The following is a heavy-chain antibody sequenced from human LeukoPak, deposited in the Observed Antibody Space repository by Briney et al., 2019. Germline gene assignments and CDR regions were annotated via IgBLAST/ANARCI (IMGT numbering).Heavy chain of an antibody. CDR2: IRYDGSNK. CDR1: GFTFSSYG. D-gene: IGHD3-3*01. J-gene: IGHJ4*02. V-gene: IGHV3-30*02. CDR3: AKEGAALEWLLPPTDY. Sequence: GGSLRLSCAASGFTFSSYGMHWVRQAPGKGLEWVAFIRYDGSNKYYADSVKGRFTISRDNSKNTLYLQMNSLRAEDTAVYYCAKEGAALEWLLPPTDYWGQGTLVTVSS.